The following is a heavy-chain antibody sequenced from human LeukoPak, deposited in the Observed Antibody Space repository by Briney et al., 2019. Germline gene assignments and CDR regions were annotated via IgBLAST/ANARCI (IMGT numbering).Heavy chain of an antibody. CDR1: GGSISSSSYY. J-gene: IGHJ4*02. V-gene: IGHV4-39*07. D-gene: IGHD3-22*01. CDR2: IYYSGST. CDR3: ARGVVITGLDY. Sequence: SETLSLTCTVSGGSISSSSYYWGWIRQPPGKGLEWIGSIYYSGSTYYNPSLKSRVTMSVDTSKNQFSLNLSSVTAADTAVYYCARGVVITGLDYWGQGTLVTVSS.